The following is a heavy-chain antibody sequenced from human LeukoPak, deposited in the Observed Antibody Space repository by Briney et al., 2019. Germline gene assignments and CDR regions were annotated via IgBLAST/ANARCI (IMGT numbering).Heavy chain of an antibody. CDR2: TYYRSKWYN. V-gene: IGHV6-1*01. CDR3: ARVGYCSGDRCYSIKSAWFDP. CDR1: GDSVSSISAA. Sequence: SQTLSLTCAISGDSVSSISAAWNWIRQSPSRGLEWLGRTYYRSKWYNDYAVSVKSRITINPDRSKNQFSLQLNSVTPEDTAVYYCARVGYCSGDRCYSIKSAWFDPWGQGTLVTVSS. D-gene: IGHD2-15*01. J-gene: IGHJ5*02.